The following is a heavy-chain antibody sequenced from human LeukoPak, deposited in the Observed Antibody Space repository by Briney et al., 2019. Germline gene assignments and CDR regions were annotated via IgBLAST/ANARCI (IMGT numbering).Heavy chain of an antibody. J-gene: IGHJ5*01. D-gene: IGHD2-15*01. CDR3: ARHSSPHAGSSSWYDF. CDR1: GGSIRSSSYY. Sequence: SETLSLTCTVSGGSIRSSSYYWGWIRQPPGKGLEWIGSIYYSGSTYYNPSLKSRVTISVDTSKNQFSVKLSSVTAADTAVYYCARHSSPHAGSSSWYDFWGQGTLVTVSS. V-gene: IGHV4-39*01. CDR2: IYYSGST.